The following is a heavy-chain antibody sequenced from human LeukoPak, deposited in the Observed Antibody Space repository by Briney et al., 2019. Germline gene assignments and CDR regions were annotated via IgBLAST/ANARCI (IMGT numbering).Heavy chain of an antibody. J-gene: IGHJ5*02. CDR3: ARDPQEVPAASWFDP. Sequence: GASVKVSCKASGYTFTSYGISWVRQAPGQGHEWMGWISAYNGNTNYAQKLKGRVTMTTDTSTSTVYMELRRLRSDDTAVYYCARDPQEVPAASWFDPWGQGTLVTVSS. CDR1: GYTFTSYG. CDR2: ISAYNGNT. D-gene: IGHD2-2*01. V-gene: IGHV1-18*01.